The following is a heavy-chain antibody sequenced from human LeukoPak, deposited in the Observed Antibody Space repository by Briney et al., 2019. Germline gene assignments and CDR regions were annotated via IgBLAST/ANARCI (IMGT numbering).Heavy chain of an antibody. J-gene: IGHJ1*01. Sequence: ASVKVSCKASGYTFTSYYMHWVRQAPGQGLEWMGIINPSGGSTSYAQKFQGRVTMTRDTSISTAYMELSRLRSDDTAVYYCARGRRYCSGGSCPEYFQHWGQGTLVTVSS. CDR3: ARGRRYCSGGSCPEYFQH. D-gene: IGHD2-15*01. CDR1: GYTFTSYY. V-gene: IGHV1-46*01. CDR2: INPSGGST.